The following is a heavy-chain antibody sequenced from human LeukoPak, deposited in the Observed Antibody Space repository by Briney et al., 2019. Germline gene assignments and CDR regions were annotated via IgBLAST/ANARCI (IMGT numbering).Heavy chain of an antibody. CDR3: ARHDQVYGSGSYYSAGFDY. CDR1: GYSFTSYW. J-gene: IGHJ4*02. Sequence: GESLKISCKGSGYSFTSYWIGWVRQMPGKGLEWMGIIYPGDSDTRYSPSFQGQVTISADKSISTAYLQWSSLKASDTAMYYCARHDQVYGSGSYYSAGFDYWGQGTLVTVSS. V-gene: IGHV5-51*01. D-gene: IGHD3-10*01. CDR2: IYPGDSDT.